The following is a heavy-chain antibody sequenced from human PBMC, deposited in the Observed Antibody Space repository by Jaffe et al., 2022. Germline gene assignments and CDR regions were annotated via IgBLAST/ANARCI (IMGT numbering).Heavy chain of an antibody. CDR2: IFYTGST. V-gene: IGHV4-39*01. Sequence: QLQLQESGPGLVKPSETLSLTCTVSGYSISSSTYYWGWIRQPPGKGLEWIGSIFYTGSTYYNPSLKSRVTISVDTSKNQFSLNLNSVTAADTAVYYCARSRASAARRDFDIWGQGTMVTVS. J-gene: IGHJ3*02. D-gene: IGHD6-6*01. CDR3: ARSRASAARRDFDI. CDR1: GYSISSSTYY.